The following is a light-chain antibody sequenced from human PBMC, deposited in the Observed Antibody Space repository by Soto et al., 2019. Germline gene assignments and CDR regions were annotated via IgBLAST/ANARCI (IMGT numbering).Light chain of an antibody. Sequence: EIVFTQSPATLSMTPGERATLSCRASQSVRSYLAWYQQKPGQAPRLLIYDASNRATGIPARFSGSGSGTDFTLTISSLEPEDFAVYYCQQRSNWPTFGQGTKLEIK. CDR2: DAS. V-gene: IGKV3-11*01. CDR1: QSVRSY. J-gene: IGKJ2*01. CDR3: QQRSNWPT.